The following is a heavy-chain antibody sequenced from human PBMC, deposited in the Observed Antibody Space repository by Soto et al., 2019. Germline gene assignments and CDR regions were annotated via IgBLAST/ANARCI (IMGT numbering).Heavy chain of an antibody. J-gene: IGHJ4*02. CDR1: GFTFSSYA. CDR3: ARDYYKDYGSSGYYRSPAY. D-gene: IGHD3-22*01. Sequence: QVQLVESGGGVVQPGRSLRLSCAASGFTFSSYAMHWVRQAPGKGLEWVALISYDGSDKDYADSVKGRFTISRDNSRNTLFLQMNSLRAEDTAVYYCARDYYKDYGSSGYYRSPAYWGQGTLVTVSS. V-gene: IGHV3-30-3*01. CDR2: ISYDGSDK.